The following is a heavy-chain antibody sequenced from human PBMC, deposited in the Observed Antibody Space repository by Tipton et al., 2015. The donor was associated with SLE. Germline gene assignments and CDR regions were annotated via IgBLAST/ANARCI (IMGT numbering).Heavy chain of an antibody. V-gene: IGHV4-61*02. CDR1: GGCISSGRYY. D-gene: IGHD1-26*01. CDR3: ASDKVGATRVDAFDL. Sequence: TLSLTCTVSGGCISSGRYYWSWIRQPAGKGLEWIGRIYTRVSTNYHPSLKSRVTISVDTSKNQFSLKLSSVPAADTAVYYCASDKVGATRVDAFDLWGQGTMVTVSS. J-gene: IGHJ3*01. CDR2: IYTRVST.